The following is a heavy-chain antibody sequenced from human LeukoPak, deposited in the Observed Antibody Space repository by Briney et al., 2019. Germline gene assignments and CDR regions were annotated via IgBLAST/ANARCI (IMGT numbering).Heavy chain of an antibody. J-gene: IGHJ5*02. CDR3: APNWFDP. CDR1: AFTFTNYW. Sequence: ARSLTLSCQPSAFTFTNYWMHCVRHVEGKGLGWVSRINSVGSSTSYADSVRGRFTISRDNAKNTLYLQMNSLRAEDTAVYYCAPNWFDPWGQGTLVTVSS. CDR2: INSVGSST. V-gene: IGHV3-74*01.